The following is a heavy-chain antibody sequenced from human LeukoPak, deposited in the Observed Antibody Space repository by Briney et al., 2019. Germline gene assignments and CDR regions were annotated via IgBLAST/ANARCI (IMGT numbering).Heavy chain of an antibody. CDR2: ISPNGDAT. D-gene: IGHD6-19*01. CDR1: GFTFSSYV. Sequence: SGGSLRLSCAASGFTFSSYVMSWVRQAPGKGLEWVSAISPNGDATYYADSAKGRFTISRDNSKNTLYLQMNSLRADDAAVYSCAKDFFSGAWYWRGFDYWGQGTLVTVSS. CDR3: AKDFFSGAWYWRGFDY. J-gene: IGHJ4*02. V-gene: IGHV3-23*01.